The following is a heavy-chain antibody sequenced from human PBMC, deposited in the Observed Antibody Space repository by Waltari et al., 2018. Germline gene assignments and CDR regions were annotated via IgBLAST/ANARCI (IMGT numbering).Heavy chain of an antibody. CDR3: ARGAGAGAYAGV. CDR1: GSTFNSYH. D-gene: IGHD1-26*01. V-gene: IGHV1-8*01. J-gene: IGHJ4*02. Sequence: QVQLVQSGAEVKKPGASVHVSCKASGSTFNSYHITWSRQATGQGLEWMGWRNPNSGNTGYAQKVQGRVTMTRNTSISTAYMELSSLISEDTAVYYGARGAGAGAYAGVWGQGTLVTVSS. CDR2: RNPNSGNT.